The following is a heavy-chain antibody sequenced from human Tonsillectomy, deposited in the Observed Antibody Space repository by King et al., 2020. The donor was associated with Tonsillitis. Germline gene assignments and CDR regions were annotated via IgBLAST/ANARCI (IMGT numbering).Heavy chain of an antibody. CDR1: GFTFSIYA. Sequence: VQLVESGGGLVQPGGSLRLSCAASGFTFSIYAMSWVRQAPGQGLEWVSAISGSGGSTYFADSVKGRFTISRDNSKNTLSLQMNSLRAEDTAVYYCAKCDDFWSGYFPMDVWGKGTTVTVSS. CDR3: AKCDDFWSGYFPMDV. D-gene: IGHD3-3*01. CDR2: ISGSGGST. J-gene: IGHJ6*03. V-gene: IGHV3-23*04.